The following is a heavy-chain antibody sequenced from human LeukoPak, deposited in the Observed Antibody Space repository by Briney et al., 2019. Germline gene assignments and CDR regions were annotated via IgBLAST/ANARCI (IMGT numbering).Heavy chain of an antibody. CDR1: GFTFSSYS. J-gene: IGHJ4*02. D-gene: IGHD3-3*01. CDR3: ARGGMENRFELPRYYFDY. CDR2: ISSSSSTI. V-gene: IGHV3-48*01. Sequence: PGGSLRLSCAASGFTFSSYSMNWVRQAPGKGLEWVSYISSSSSTIYYADSVKGRFTISRDNAKNSLYLQMNSLRAEDTAVYYCARGGMENRFELPRYYFDYWGQGTLVTVSS.